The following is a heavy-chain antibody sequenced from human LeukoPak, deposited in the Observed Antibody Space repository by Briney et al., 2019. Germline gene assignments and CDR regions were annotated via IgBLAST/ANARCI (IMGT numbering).Heavy chain of an antibody. CDR1: GYTFTSYG. CDR3: ARVSCSGGSCYWYYGMDV. Sequence: ASVKVSCKASGYTFTSYGISWVRQAPGQGLEWMGWIGAYNGNTNYAQKLQGRVTMTTDTSTSTAYMELRSLRSDDTAVYYCARVSCSGGSCYWYYGMDVWGQGTTVTVSS. D-gene: IGHD2-15*01. V-gene: IGHV1-18*01. CDR2: IGAYNGNT. J-gene: IGHJ6*02.